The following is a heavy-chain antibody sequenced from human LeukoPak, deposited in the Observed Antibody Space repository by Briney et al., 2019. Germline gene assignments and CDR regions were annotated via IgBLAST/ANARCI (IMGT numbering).Heavy chain of an antibody. CDR1: GGSFSGYY. Sequence: ASETLSFTCAVYGGSFSGYYWSWIRQPPGKGLEWIGEINHSGSTNYNPSLKSRVTISVDTSKNQFSLKLSSVTAADTAVYYCARVSRMSGWTFDYWGQGTLVTVSS. V-gene: IGHV4-34*01. J-gene: IGHJ4*02. D-gene: IGHD6-19*01. CDR2: INHSGST. CDR3: ARVSRMSGWTFDY.